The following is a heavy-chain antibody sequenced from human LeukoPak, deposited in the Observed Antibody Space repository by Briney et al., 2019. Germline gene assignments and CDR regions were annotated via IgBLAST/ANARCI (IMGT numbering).Heavy chain of an antibody. CDR2: ISSSGSTI. CDR1: GFTFSDYY. V-gene: IGHV3-11*01. D-gene: IGHD2-15*01. Sequence: GGSLRLSCAASGFTFSDYYMSWIRQAPGKGLEWVSYISSSGSTIYYADSVKGRFTISRDNAKNSLDLQMNSLRAEETAVYYCAKRGPACSGGSCYYFDYWGQGTLVTVSS. CDR3: AKRGPACSGGSCYYFDY. J-gene: IGHJ4*02.